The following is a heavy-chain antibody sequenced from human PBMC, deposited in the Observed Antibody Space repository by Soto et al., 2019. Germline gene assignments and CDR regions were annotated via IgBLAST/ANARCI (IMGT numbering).Heavy chain of an antibody. Sequence: LLQLPETLSLTCAVYGGSFSGYYWSWIRQPPGKGLEWIGEINHSGSTNYNPSLKSRVTISVDTSKNQFSLKLSSETAADTAVYYCARYTDGDDTFDIWGQGTMVTVSS. V-gene: IGHV4-34*01. CDR2: INHSGST. CDR3: ARYTDGDDTFDI. D-gene: IGHD7-27*01. CDR1: GGSFSGYY. J-gene: IGHJ3*02.